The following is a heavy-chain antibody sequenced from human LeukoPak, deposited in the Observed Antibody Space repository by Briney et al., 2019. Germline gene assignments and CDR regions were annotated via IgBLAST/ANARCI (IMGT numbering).Heavy chain of an antibody. V-gene: IGHV1-69*13. Sequence: GASVKVSCKASGGTFSSYAISWVRQAPGQGLEWMGGIIPIFGTANYAQKFQGRVTITADESTSTAYMELSSLRSEGTAVYYCARVYDSSGYYRAAGAFDIWGQGTMVTVSS. CDR3: ARVYDSSGYYRAAGAFDI. CDR1: GGTFSSYA. D-gene: IGHD3-22*01. CDR2: IIPIFGTA. J-gene: IGHJ3*02.